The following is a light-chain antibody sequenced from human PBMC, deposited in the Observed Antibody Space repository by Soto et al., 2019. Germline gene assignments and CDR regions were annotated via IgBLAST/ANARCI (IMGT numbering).Light chain of an antibody. CDR1: TSDIGDYNY. J-gene: IGLJ1*01. Sequence: QSALTQPASVSGSPGLSITISCTGTTSDIGDYNYVSWYQHLPGRVPKLIISLVSHRPSGVSDRFSGSKSGNTASLTISGLQAEDEGDYYCTSWGIFGPGTKLTVL. V-gene: IGLV2-14*01. CDR2: LVS. CDR3: TSWGI.